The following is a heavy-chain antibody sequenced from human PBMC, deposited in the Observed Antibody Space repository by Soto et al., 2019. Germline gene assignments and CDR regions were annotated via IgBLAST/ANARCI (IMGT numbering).Heavy chain of an antibody. CDR3: ASGGYSDQLYNGMGV. V-gene: IGHV2-5*02. CDR2: IYWDDDK. D-gene: IGHD6-19*01. CDR1: GLSLTSTGVG. J-gene: IGHJ6*02. Sequence: QLTLKESGPTLVKPTQTLTLTCTFSGLSLTSTGVGVAWIRQPPGKALEWLALIYWDDDKQASQSLRSRLTITKAASKNQVVLTVTSMQPVDAGTYYCASGGYSDQLYNGMGVWGQGSTVTVSS.